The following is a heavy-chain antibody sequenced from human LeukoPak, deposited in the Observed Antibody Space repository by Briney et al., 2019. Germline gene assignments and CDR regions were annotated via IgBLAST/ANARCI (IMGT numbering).Heavy chain of an antibody. V-gene: IGHV3-23*01. CDR3: NYDFWSGYNRLDY. D-gene: IGHD3-3*01. Sequence: GGSLRLSXAASGFTFSSYAVSWVRQAPGKGLEWVSTISGSGSGSAGNTYYADSVKGRFTISRDNSKNTLYLQMNSLRAEDTAIYYCNYDFWSGYNRLDYWGQGTLVTVSS. CDR1: GFTFSSYA. CDR2: ISGSGSGSAGNT. J-gene: IGHJ4*02.